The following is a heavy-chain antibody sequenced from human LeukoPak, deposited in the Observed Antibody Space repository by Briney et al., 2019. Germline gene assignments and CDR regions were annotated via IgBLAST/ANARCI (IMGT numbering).Heavy chain of an antibody. J-gene: IGHJ4*02. CDR1: GYTFTNYD. Sequence: GASMKVSCKTSGYTFTNYDINWVRQAAGQGLEWMGWVNPDSGDTGFAQQFRGRVTITTNTSARIAYMEMSSLTSEDTAIYYCTRDWTYWGPGALVAVSS. D-gene: IGHD1-1*01. CDR3: TRDWTY. CDR2: VNPDSGDT. V-gene: IGHV1-8*01.